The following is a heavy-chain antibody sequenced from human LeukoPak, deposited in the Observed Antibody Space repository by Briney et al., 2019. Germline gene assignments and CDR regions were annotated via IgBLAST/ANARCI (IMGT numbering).Heavy chain of an antibody. CDR3: TARSGSYYYSYYFDY. J-gene: IGHJ4*02. Sequence: GGSLRLSCEASGFTFSNAWMSWVRQAPGKGLKWVGRIKSKTDGGTTDYAAPVKGRFTISRDDSKNTLYLQMNSLKTEDTAVYYCTARSGSYYYSYYFDYWGQGTLVTVSS. V-gene: IGHV3-15*01. CDR1: GFTFSNAW. CDR2: IKSKTDGGTT. D-gene: IGHD1-26*01.